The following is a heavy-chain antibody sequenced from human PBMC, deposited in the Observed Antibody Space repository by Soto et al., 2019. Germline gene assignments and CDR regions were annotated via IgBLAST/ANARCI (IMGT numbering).Heavy chain of an antibody. V-gene: IGHV3-11*06. Sequence: QVQLVESGGGLVKPGGSLRLSCAASGFAFSDYYMSWIRQAPGKGLEWVSYISSSSSYTNYADSVKGRFTISRDNAKNSLYLQMNSLRAEDTAVYYCARGADVNYYDSSGYYFDYWGQGTLVTVSS. D-gene: IGHD3-22*01. CDR1: GFAFSDYY. CDR2: ISSSSSYT. J-gene: IGHJ4*02. CDR3: ARGADVNYYDSSGYYFDY.